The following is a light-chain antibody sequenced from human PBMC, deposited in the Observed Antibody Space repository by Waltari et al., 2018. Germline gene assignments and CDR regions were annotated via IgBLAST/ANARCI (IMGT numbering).Light chain of an antibody. Sequence: QSALSQPASVSGSPGQSLTITCTGASTDLASYNLVAWYQHHTNRAPKLIIYETTKRPQGLSHRISGAKSGATAALRISGLQADDAADYYCCSYTGSSTSYGCGGGTKVTVL. V-gene: IGLV2-23*01. CDR3: CSYTGSSTSYG. J-gene: IGLJ1*01. CDR2: ETT. CDR1: STDLASYNL.